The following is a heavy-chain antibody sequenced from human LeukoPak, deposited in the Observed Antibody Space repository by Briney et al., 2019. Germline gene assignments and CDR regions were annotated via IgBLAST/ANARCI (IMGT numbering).Heavy chain of an antibody. CDR3: ARDIFKETTISGH. D-gene: IGHD5-24*01. V-gene: IGHV3-7*03. J-gene: IGHJ4*02. Sequence: GGSLRLSCAASGFTFSSYWMSWVRQAPGKGLEWVANIKQDGSEKYYVDSVKGRFTISRDNAKNSLYLQMNSLRAEDTAVYYCARDIFKETTISGHWGQGTLVTVSS. CDR2: IKQDGSEK. CDR1: GFTFSSYW.